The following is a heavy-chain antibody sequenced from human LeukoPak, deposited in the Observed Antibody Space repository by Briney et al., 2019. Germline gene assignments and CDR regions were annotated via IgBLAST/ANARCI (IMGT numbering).Heavy chain of an antibody. J-gene: IGHJ3*02. V-gene: IGHV1-18*01. CDR3: ARDSVARSRGSSWRDAFDI. D-gene: IGHD6-13*01. CDR2: ISAYNGNT. Sequence: ASVKVSYKASGYTFTSYGISWVRQAPGQGLEWMGWISAYNGNTNYAQKLQGRVTMTTDTSTGTAYMELRSLRSDDTAVYYCARDSVARSRGSSWRDAFDIWGQGTMVTVSS. CDR1: GYTFTSYG.